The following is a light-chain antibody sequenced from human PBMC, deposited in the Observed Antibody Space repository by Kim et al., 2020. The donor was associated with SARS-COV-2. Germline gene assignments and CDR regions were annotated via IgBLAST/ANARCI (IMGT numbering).Light chain of an antibody. Sequence: DIQLTQSPSTLSASVGDGVTITCRASQNAGNDLHWYQQRPGKAPNLLIYAASHLQFGVPSRFSGSGSGTEFALTITSLQLEDFAVYYCQQSAHTPRTFGQGTKLEIK. CDR3: QQSAHTPRT. CDR2: AAS. J-gene: IGKJ2*01. CDR1: QNAGND. V-gene: IGKV1-39*01.